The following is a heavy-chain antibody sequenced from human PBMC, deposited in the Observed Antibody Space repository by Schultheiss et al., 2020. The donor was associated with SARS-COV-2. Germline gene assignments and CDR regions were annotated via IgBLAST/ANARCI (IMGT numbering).Heavy chain of an antibody. CDR2: INHSGST. CDR3: ARDRGGGWFDP. V-gene: IGHV4-34*01. J-gene: IGHJ5*02. CDR1: GGSFSGYY. Sequence: SETLSLTCAVYGGSFSGYYWSWIRQPPGKGLEWIGEINHSGSTNYNPSLKSRVTISVDMSKNQFSLKLSSVTAADTAVYYCARDRGGGWFDPWGQGTLVTVSS. D-gene: IGHD3-10*01.